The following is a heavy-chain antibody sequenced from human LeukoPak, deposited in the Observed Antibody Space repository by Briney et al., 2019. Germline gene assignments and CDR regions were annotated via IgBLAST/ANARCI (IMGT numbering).Heavy chain of an antibody. CDR2: ISEGGGRT. CDR3: ANGYSSTWSSVDP. J-gene: IGHJ5*02. CDR1: GFTFTSYA. V-gene: IGHV3-23*01. Sequence: GGSLRLSCAAAGFTFTSYAMSWVRQAPGKRPEWVSAISEGGGRTYYADSVKGRFTISRGNSKNTLSLQMNSLRAEDTAVYYCANGYSSTWSSVDPWGQGILVTVSS. D-gene: IGHD6-13*01.